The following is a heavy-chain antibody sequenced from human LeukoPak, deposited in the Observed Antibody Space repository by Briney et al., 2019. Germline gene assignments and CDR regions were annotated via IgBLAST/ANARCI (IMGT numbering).Heavy chain of an antibody. J-gene: IGHJ4*02. Sequence: GGSLRLSCAVSGFTFSSYAMSWVRQAPGKALEWVSAISGSGGSTYYADSVKGRFTISRDNAKNSLYLQMNSLRAEDTAVYYCAIQTTDPWASFDYWGQCTLVTVST. CDR1: GFTFSSYA. D-gene: IGHD4-17*01. CDR3: AIQTTDPWASFDY. CDR2: ISGSGGST. V-gene: IGHV3-23*01.